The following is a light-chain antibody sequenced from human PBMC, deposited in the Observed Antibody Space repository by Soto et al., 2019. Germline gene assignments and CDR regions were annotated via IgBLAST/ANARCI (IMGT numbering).Light chain of an antibody. CDR2: ENN. CDR3: QSYDSSLSGYV. V-gene: IGLV1-40*01. CDR1: SSNIGAGYE. Sequence: QSALTQPPSVSEAPGQRVTISCTGSSSNIGAGYEAHWYQQVPGTAPKLLIYENNNRPSGAPDRFSGSKSGTSASLAITGLQAEDEAEYYCQSYDSSLSGYVFGTGTKLTVL. J-gene: IGLJ1*01.